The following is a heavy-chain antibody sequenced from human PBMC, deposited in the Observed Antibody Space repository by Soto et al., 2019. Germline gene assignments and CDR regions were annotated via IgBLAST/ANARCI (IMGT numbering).Heavy chain of an antibody. Sequence: SETLSLTCTVSGDSISTDYWTWIRQHPGKGLEWIGYIYYIGGTYYNPSLKSRLTISLDTSKNHFSLKPSSVTAADTAVYYCATSRDGYIFDYWGQGTLVTVSS. CDR2: IYYIGGT. V-gene: IGHV4-59*06. CDR1: GDSISTDY. J-gene: IGHJ4*02. CDR3: ATSRDGYIFDY. D-gene: IGHD5-12*01.